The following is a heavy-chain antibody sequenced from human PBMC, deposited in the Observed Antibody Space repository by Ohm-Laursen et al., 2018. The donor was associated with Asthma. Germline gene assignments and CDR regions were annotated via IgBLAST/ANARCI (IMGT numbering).Heavy chain of an antibody. J-gene: IGHJ4*02. CDR2: IKPDGSQT. CDR3: ATLSWYASQF. Sequence: SLRLSCAAPGFTFSTYAMIWVRQAPGKGLQWLAFIKPDGSQTYYADSMEGRFSISRDNSKNSLYLQMSSLRGEDTAIYYCATLSWYASQFWGQGTLVTVSS. D-gene: IGHD2-2*01. V-gene: IGHV3-7*01. CDR1: GFTFSTYA.